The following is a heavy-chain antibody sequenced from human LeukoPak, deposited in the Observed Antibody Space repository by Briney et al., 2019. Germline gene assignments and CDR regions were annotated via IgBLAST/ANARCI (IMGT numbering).Heavy chain of an antibody. V-gene: IGHV1-18*04. Sequence: ASVEVSCKASGYTFTSYGISWVRQAPGQGLEWMGWISAYNGNTNYAQKLQGRVTMTTDTSTSTAYMELRSLRSDDTAVYYCARGGLLYYYDSSGYYYNYWGQGTLVTVSS. CDR2: ISAYNGNT. CDR3: ARGGLLYYYDSSGYYYNY. J-gene: IGHJ4*02. CDR1: GYTFTSYG. D-gene: IGHD3-22*01.